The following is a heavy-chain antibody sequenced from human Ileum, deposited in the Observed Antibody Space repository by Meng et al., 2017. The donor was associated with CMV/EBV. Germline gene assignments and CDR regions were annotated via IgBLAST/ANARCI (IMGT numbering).Heavy chain of an antibody. J-gene: IGHJ5*02. D-gene: IGHD2-15*01. CDR2: VHPNGGAT. CDR3: ARAHCTGGSCYNWFDP. CDR1: GFPFPSFY. V-gene: IGHV1-46*01. Sequence: SGFPFPSFYLPWVRPAPGQGLEWMGIVHPNGGATYYAQEFQGRVTMARDTSTSSVYMELSSLTSEDTAVYYCARAHCTGGSCYNWFDPWGQGTLVTVSS.